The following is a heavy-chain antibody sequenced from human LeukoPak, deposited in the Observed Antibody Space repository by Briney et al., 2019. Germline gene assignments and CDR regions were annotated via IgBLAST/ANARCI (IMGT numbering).Heavy chain of an antibody. V-gene: IGHV4-39*01. CDR3: ARVLRSSGWPGLFDY. D-gene: IGHD6-19*01. CDR1: GGSISSSSYY. Sequence: KPSETLSLTCTVSGGSISSSSYYWGWIRQPPGKGLEWIGSIYYSGSTYYNPSLKSRVTISVDTSKNQFSLKLSSVTAADTAVYYCARVLRSSGWPGLFDYWGQGTLVTVSS. CDR2: IYYSGST. J-gene: IGHJ4*02.